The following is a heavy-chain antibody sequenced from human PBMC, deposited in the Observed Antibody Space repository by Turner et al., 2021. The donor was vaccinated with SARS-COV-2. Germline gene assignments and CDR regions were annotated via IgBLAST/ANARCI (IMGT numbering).Heavy chain of an antibody. CDR3: VRTPSGSYPHFNF. D-gene: IGHD1-26*01. V-gene: IGHV4-39*01. CDR2: FYYSGNT. Sequence: QLQLQESGPGLVKPSETLSLHCTVSGDPISSSSFYWGWIRQSPGKGLEWIGNFYYSGNTYYYLSLKSRVTISADTVKKQFSLRLTSVTAADTAVYYCVRTPSGSYPHFNFWGQGTLVTVSS. CDR1: GDPISSSSFY. J-gene: IGHJ4*02.